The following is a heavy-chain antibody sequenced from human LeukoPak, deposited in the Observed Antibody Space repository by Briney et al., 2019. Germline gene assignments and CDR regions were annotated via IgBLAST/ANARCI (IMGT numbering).Heavy chain of an antibody. D-gene: IGHD3-16*02. CDR1: GGSFSGYY. Sequence: TSETLSLTCAVYGGSFSGYYWSWIRQPPGKGLEWIGEINHSGSTNYNPSLKSRVTISVDTSKNQFSLKLSSVTAADTAVYYCARGRSYVWGSYRPKFDYWGRGTLVTVSS. J-gene: IGHJ4*02. CDR2: INHSGST. V-gene: IGHV4-34*01. CDR3: ARGRSYVWGSYRPKFDY.